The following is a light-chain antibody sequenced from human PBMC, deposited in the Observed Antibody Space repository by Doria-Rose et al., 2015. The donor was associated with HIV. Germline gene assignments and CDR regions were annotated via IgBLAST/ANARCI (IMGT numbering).Light chain of an antibody. J-gene: IGKJ1*01. V-gene: IGKV1-8*01. CDR1: QDISNY. CDR3: QQYYSYPPT. Sequence: AIRMTQSPSSLSASTGDRVTITCRASQDISNYLAWYQQKPGKAPKLLIYAASTLQSGVPSRFSGSGSGTDFTLTISCLQSEDFATYYCQQYYSYPPTFGQGTKVEVK. CDR2: AAS.